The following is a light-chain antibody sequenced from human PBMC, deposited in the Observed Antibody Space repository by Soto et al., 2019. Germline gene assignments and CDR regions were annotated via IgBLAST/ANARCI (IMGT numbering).Light chain of an antibody. V-gene: IGLV1-51*01. CDR3: AAWDDSLNGRV. CDR2: DDN. J-gene: IGLJ3*02. Sequence: QSVMTQPPSVSAAPGQKVTISCSGSSSNIGGNSVSWYQQLPGTAPKLLIYDDNKRPSGIPDRFSGSKSGTSASLAISGLQSEDEATYYCAAWDDSLNGRVFGGGTKLTVL. CDR1: SSNIGGNS.